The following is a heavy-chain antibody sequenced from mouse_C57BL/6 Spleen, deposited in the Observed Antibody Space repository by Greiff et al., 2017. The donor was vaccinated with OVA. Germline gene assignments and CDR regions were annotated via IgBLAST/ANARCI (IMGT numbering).Heavy chain of an antibody. Sequence: VKLMESGAELVKPGASVKISCKASGYAFSSYWMNWVKQRPGKGLEWIGQIYPGDGDTNYNGKFKGKATLTADKSSSTAYMQLSSLTSEDSAVYFCARTYYYGSVFAYWGQGTLVTVSA. D-gene: IGHD1-1*01. J-gene: IGHJ3*01. V-gene: IGHV1-80*01. CDR1: GYAFSSYW. CDR2: IYPGDGDT. CDR3: ARTYYYGSVFAY.